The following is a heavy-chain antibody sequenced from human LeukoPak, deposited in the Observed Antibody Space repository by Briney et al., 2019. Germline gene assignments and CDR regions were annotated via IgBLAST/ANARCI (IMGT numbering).Heavy chain of an antibody. CDR3: ARDIAARRLDF. J-gene: IGHJ4*02. D-gene: IGHD6-6*01. CDR1: GFTFRNHG. V-gene: IGHV3-33*01. CDR2: IWYDGSNE. Sequence: PGRSLRLSCEASGFTFRNHGMHWVRQAPGKGLEWVAVIWYDGSNEYYADSVKGRFTISRDNSKNALWLQMNSLRAEDTAVYYCARDIAARRLDFWGQGTLVTVSS.